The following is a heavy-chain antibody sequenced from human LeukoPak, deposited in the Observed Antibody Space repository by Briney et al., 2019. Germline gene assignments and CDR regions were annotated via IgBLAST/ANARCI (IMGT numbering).Heavy chain of an antibody. Sequence: SVKVSCKASGGTFSSYAISWVRQAPGQGLEWMGGIIPIFGTANYAQKFQGRVTITADESTSTAYMELSSLRSEDTAVYYCAGGDIVATQSGYYYYMDVWGKGTTVTISS. D-gene: IGHD5-12*01. CDR2: IIPIFGTA. CDR1: GGTFSSYA. V-gene: IGHV1-69*13. J-gene: IGHJ6*03. CDR3: AGGDIVATQSGYYYYMDV.